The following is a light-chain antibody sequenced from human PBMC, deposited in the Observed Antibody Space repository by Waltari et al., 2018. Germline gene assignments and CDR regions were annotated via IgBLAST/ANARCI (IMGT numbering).Light chain of an antibody. J-gene: IGKJ1*01. CDR3: QQRSNWPPWT. V-gene: IGKV3-11*01. Sequence: EVVLTQSPATLSLSPGERATLSCRASQSVGSYLAWYQHKPGQAPRLLIFDASNRATGIPDRFNGSGSGTDFTLTISSLEPEDFAVYYCQQRSNWPPWTFGQGTKVEIK. CDR1: QSVGSY. CDR2: DAS.